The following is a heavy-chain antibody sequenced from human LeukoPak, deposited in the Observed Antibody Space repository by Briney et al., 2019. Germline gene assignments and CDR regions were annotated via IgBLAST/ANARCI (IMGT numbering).Heavy chain of an antibody. CDR2: IYYNENT. CDR1: GGSISGSY. D-gene: IGHD6-19*01. Sequence: PSETLSLTCTVSGGSISGSYWSWIRQSPGKGLEWIGYIYYNENTDYNPSLRSRLTMSVDTSKNQFSLKLTSVTAADTALYYCAKGGWSLDIWGQGTMVTVSS. CDR3: AKGGWSLDI. J-gene: IGHJ3*02. V-gene: IGHV4-59*03.